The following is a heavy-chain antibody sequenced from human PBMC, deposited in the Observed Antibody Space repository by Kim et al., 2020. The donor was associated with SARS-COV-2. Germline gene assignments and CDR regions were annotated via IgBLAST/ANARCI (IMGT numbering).Heavy chain of an antibody. CDR3: ARSRIYHVWYYYYMDV. CDR2: IYSGGST. J-gene: IGHJ6*03. CDR1: GFTVSSNY. V-gene: IGHV3-53*01. D-gene: IGHD2-2*01. Sequence: GGSLRLSCAASGFTVSSNYMSWVRQAPGKGLEWVSVIYSGGSTYYADSVKGRFTITRDNSTNTLYLQLNSLRAEDTAVYYCARSRIYHVWYYYYMDVWGKGTTVTVSS.